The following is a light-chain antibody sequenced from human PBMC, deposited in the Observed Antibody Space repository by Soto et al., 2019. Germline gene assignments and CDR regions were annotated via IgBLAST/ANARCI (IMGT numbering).Light chain of an antibody. Sequence: FMLTQPHSVSESPGKTVTISCTRSSGSIASNYVQWYQQRPGSSPTTVIYEDNQRPSGVPDRFSGSIVSSSTSASLTLSGLLTDDEAAYYCQSSDSRTQVFGGGTLLPVL. J-gene: IGLJ7*01. CDR1: SGSIASNY. CDR3: QSSDSRTQV. V-gene: IGLV6-57*01. CDR2: EDN.